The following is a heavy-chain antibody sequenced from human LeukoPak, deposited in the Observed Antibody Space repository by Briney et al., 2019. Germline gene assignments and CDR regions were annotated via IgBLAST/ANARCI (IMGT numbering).Heavy chain of an antibody. CDR2: IYHTGST. CDR3: ARLQYCSGTSCYWFDP. V-gene: IGHV4-30-2*01. CDR1: GGSISSGLYS. J-gene: IGHJ5*02. D-gene: IGHD2-2*01. Sequence: SETLSLTCDVSGGSISSGLYSWSWIRQPLGKGLEWIVYIYHTGSTYYNPSLKSRVTISVDMSKNQFSLRLSPVTAADTAVYYCARLQYCSGTSCYWFDPWGQGTLVTVSS.